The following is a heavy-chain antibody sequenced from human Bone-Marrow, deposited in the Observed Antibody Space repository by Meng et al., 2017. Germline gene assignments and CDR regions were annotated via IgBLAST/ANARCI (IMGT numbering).Heavy chain of an antibody. CDR1: GATFSSNA. V-gene: IGHV1-69*01. CDR3: ARAYYDFWSGYYTHFDY. J-gene: IGHJ4*02. D-gene: IGHD3-3*01. CDR2: IIPIFGTA. Sequence: VRRVHLWRGVKRPGSSAKVSGKASGATFSSNALSWVRQAPGQGLEWMGGIIPIFGTANYAQKFQGRVTITADESTSTAYMELSSLRSEDTAVYYCARAYYDFWSGYYTHFDYWGQGTLVTVSS.